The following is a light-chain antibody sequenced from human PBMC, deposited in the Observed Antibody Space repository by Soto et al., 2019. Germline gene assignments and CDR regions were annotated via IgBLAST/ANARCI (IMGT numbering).Light chain of an antibody. J-gene: IGKJ1*01. Sequence: DIQMAQSPSTLSASVGDTVTVTCRASQTINNCLAWYQQKPGKAPKLLISDASSLEPGVPSRFSGSGSGTEFTLSINSLQPDDFATYYCQQCYIYWTFGQGTKVAIK. CDR1: QTINNC. CDR3: QQCYIYWT. V-gene: IGKV1-5*01. CDR2: DAS.